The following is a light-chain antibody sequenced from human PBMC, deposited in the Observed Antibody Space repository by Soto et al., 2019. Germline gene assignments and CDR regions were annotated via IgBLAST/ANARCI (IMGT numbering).Light chain of an antibody. J-gene: IGLJ1*01. CDR3: SSYTSSSTHV. CDR1: SSDIGSFTF. V-gene: IGLV2-14*03. CDR2: DVN. Sequence: QSALTQPASVSGSPGQSITISCTGTSSDIGSFTFVSWYQQHPGKVPKLMIFDVNRRPSGVSDRFSGSKSGNTASLTISGPPAEDEGDYYCSSYTSSSTHVFGSGTKVTVL.